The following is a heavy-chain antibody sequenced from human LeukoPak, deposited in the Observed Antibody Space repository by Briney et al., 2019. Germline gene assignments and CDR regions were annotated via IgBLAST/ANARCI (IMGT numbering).Heavy chain of an antibody. D-gene: IGHD3-9*01. V-gene: IGHV4-34*01. CDR3: AREVAPHVLRYFDWLLEGPDYFDY. CDR2: INHSGST. Sequence: SETLSLTCAVYGGSFSGYYWSWIRQPPGKGLEWIGEINHSGSTYYNPSLKSRVTISVDTSKNQFSLKLSSVTAADTAVYYCAREVAPHVLRYFDWLLEGPDYFDYWGQGTLVPVSS. J-gene: IGHJ4*02. CDR1: GGSFSGYY.